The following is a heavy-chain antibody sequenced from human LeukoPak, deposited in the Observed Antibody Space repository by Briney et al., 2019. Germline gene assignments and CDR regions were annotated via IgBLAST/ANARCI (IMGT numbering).Heavy chain of an antibody. CDR2: INPNSGAT. J-gene: IGHJ6*04. V-gene: IGHV1-2*02. CDR1: VYTFTGYY. D-gene: IGHD3-3*02. CDR3: QSDPSRRMSIVI. Sequence: ASVKVSCKASVYTFTGYYIHWVRQAPGQGLDWMGWINPNSGATHYAQELHGGVIMTSDTYNNTAHMALSKLTADDTDSYLFQSDPSRRMSIVIWGEGTTVTVSS.